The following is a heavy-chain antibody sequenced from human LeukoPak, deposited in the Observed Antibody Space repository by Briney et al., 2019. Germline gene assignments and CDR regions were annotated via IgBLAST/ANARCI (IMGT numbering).Heavy chain of an antibody. V-gene: IGHV4-59*12. D-gene: IGHD2-15*01. Sequence: PSETLSLTCTVSGGSISSYYWSWIRQPPGKRLEWIGYICFSGSTTYNPSLRSRVTISVDTSKNQFSLKLSSVTAADTAVYYCARGPTGCSGGSCYPGAYFDYCGQGTLVTVSS. CDR1: GGSISSYY. J-gene: IGHJ4*02. CDR3: ARGPTGCSGGSCYPGAYFDY. CDR2: ICFSGST.